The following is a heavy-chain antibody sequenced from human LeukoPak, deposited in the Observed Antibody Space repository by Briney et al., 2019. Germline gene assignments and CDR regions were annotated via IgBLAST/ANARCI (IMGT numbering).Heavy chain of an antibody. CDR1: GGTFSTYA. CDR3: ASNTNYYENTGHYVLDS. CDR2: IIPILGTA. D-gene: IGHD3-22*01. Sequence: SVNVSCKASGGTFSTYAISWVRHAPGQGLEWMGGIIPILGTANYAQEFKGRVTITADEFTGTAYMELSSLRSEDTAVFYCASNTNYYENTGHYVLDSWGQGTLVTVSS. V-gene: IGHV1-69*13. J-gene: IGHJ5*01.